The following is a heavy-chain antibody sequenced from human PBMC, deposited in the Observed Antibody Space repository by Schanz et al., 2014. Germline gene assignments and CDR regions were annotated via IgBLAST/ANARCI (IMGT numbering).Heavy chain of an antibody. CDR2: IIPILGME. CDR3: ATEAIRQTYNYYGMDV. Sequence: QVQLVQSGAEVKKPGASVKVSCKASGGTFSSYAFSWVRQAPGQGLEWMGKIIPILGMENYAQKFQGRVTITADISTSTAYMELRGLRSDDTAVFYCATEAIRQTYNYYGMDVWGQGTTVTVSS. D-gene: IGHD3-3*01. J-gene: IGHJ6*02. V-gene: IGHV1-69*09. CDR1: GGTFSSYA.